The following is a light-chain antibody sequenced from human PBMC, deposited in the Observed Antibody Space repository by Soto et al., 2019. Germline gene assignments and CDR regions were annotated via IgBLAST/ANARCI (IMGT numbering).Light chain of an antibody. Sequence: DIQMTQSPSTLSGSVGARVTITCRASQTISSWLAWYQQKPGKAPKLLIYKASTLKSGVPSRFSGSGSGTEFTLTISSLQPDDFATYYCQQYNSYPLTFGGGTKVDI. CDR2: KAS. CDR3: QQYNSYPLT. J-gene: IGKJ4*01. CDR1: QTISSW. V-gene: IGKV1-5*03.